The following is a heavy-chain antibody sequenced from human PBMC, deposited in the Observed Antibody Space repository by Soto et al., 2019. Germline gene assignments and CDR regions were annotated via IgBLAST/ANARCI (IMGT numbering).Heavy chain of an antibody. CDR1: VYSFTSYW. J-gene: IGHJ3*02. Sequence: GESLKISCKGSVYSFTSYWIGWVRQMPGKGLEWMGIIYPGDSDTRYSPSFQGQVTISADKSISTAYLQWSSLKASDTAMYYCARPAYCGGDCYDAFDIWGQGTMVTVS. D-gene: IGHD2-21*02. CDR3: ARPAYCGGDCYDAFDI. CDR2: IYPGDSDT. V-gene: IGHV5-51*01.